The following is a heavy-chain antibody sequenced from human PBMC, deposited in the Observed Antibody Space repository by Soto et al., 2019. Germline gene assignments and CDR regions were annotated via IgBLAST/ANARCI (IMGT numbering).Heavy chain of an antibody. CDR3: ARGGASVTTPFDY. J-gene: IGHJ4*02. Sequence: GSLRLSCAASGVAFIDPHMSWIRQAPGKGLEWISYISSSGSTIYYADSVKGRFTISRGNAKKSLYLQMDSLTADDTAVSYCARGGASVTTPFDYWGQRTQVTLSS. CDR2: ISSSGSTI. CDR1: GVAFIDPH. D-gene: IGHD4-17*01. V-gene: IGHV3-11*01.